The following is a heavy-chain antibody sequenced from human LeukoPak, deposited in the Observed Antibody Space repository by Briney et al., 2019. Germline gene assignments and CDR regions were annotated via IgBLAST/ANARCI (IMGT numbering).Heavy chain of an antibody. D-gene: IGHD2/OR15-2a*01. CDR2: IYTVGST. CDR3: ARGGGPPTTYFDY. V-gene: IGHV3-53*05. CDR1: GFIVSGNY. Sequence: PGGSLRLSCAASGFIVSGNYMSWVRQAPGKGLEWVSVIYTVGSTYYADSVKGRFTISRDNSKNTLYLQMNSLRGEDTAVYYCARGGGPPTTYFDYWGQGTLVTVSS. J-gene: IGHJ4*02.